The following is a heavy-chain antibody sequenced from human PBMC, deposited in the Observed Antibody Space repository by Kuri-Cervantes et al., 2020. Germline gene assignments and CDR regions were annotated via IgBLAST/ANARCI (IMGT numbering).Heavy chain of an antibody. Sequence: GSLRLSCSVSGGSISSSYYCGWIRQPPGKGLEWIGSVYYSVSTYYNPSLKSRVTISVDTSKNQFSLKLSSVTAADTAVYYCARYYDYYYYMDVWGKGTTVTVSS. V-gene: IGHV4-39*01. CDR2: VYYSVST. CDR3: ARYYDYYYYMDV. CDR1: GGSISSSYY. J-gene: IGHJ6*03. D-gene: IGHD5-12*01.